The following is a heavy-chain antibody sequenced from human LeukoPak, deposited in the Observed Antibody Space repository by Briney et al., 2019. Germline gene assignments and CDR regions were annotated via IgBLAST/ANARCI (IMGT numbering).Heavy chain of an antibody. J-gene: IGHJ4*02. CDR3: AKEFVEYSYGTPGFDC. V-gene: IGHV3-43*01. D-gene: IGHD5-18*01. CDR2: ISWDGGST. CDR1: GFTFDDYT. Sequence: GGSLRLSCAASGFTFDDYTMHWVRQAPGKGLEWVSLISWDGGSTYYADSVKGRFTISRDNSKNSLYLQMNSLRTEDTALYYCAKEFVEYSYGTPGFDCWGQGTLVTVSS.